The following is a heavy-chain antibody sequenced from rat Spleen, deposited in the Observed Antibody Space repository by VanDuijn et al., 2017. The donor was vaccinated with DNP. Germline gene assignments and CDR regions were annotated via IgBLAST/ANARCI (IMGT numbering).Heavy chain of an antibody. CDR3: ARGVYYGSSWAFDY. CDR2: ISSNGDDT. CDR1: GFTFNNYW. V-gene: IGHV5-31*01. D-gene: IGHD1-6*01. Sequence: EVQLVESGGGLVQPGRSLKLSCITSGFTFNNYWMTWIRQVPGKGLEWVASISSNGDDTYYPDSVKGRFTISRDNAKSTLYLQMDSLRSEDTATYYCARGVYYGSSWAFDYWGQGVMVTVSS. J-gene: IGHJ2*01.